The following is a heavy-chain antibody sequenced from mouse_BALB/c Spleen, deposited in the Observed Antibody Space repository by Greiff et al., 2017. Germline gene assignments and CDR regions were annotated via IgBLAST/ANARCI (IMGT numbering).Heavy chain of an antibody. D-gene: IGHD1-1*01. CDR1: GFTFSSYT. CDR3: GRQHYGSSDYYAMDY. V-gene: IGHV5-12-2*01. CDR2: ISNGGGST. J-gene: IGHJ4*01. Sequence: EVQVVESGGGLVQPGGSLKLSCAASGFTFSSYTMSWVRQTPEKWLEWVAYISNGGGSTYYPDTVKGRFTISRDNAKNTLYLQMSSLKSEDTSMYYCGRQHYGSSDYYAMDYWGQGTSATVAS.